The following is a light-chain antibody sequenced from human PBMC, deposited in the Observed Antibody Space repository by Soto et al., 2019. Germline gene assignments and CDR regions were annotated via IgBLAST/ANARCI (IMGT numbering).Light chain of an antibody. J-gene: IGKJ1*01. CDR3: QKYNSAPRRT. Sequence: IQMTQSPSTLSASVGDRVTITCRASQSISSWLAWYQQKPGKAPKLLIYKASSLESGVPSRFSGSGSGTEFTLTISSLQPEDVATYYCQKYNSAPRRTFGQGTKVDIK. CDR2: KAS. CDR1: QSISSW. V-gene: IGKV1-5*03.